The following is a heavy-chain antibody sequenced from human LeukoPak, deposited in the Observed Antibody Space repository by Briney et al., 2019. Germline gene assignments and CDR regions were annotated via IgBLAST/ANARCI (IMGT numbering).Heavy chain of an antibody. CDR1: GYTFTSYY. J-gene: IGHJ4*02. CDR3: ARARGGYYDSSGYYQDY. V-gene: IGHV1-2*02. D-gene: IGHD3-22*01. CDR2: INPNSGGT. Sequence: GASVKVSCKASGYTFTSYYMHWVRQAPGQGLEWMGWINPNSGGTNYAQKFQGRVTMTRDTSISTAYMELSRLRSDDTAVYYCARARGGYYDSSGYYQDYWGQGTLVTVSS.